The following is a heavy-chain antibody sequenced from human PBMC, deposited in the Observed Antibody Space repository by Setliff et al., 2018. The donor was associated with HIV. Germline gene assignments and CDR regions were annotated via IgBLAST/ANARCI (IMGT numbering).Heavy chain of an antibody. CDR3: AKDRSIAALGY. V-gene: IGHV3-23*01. J-gene: IGHJ4*02. D-gene: IGHD6-6*01. CDR1: TFSSYA. CDR2: ISGSGGST. Sequence: TFSSYAMSWVRQAPGKGLEWVSAISGSGGSTYYADSVKGRFTISRDNSKNTLYLQMNSLRAEDAAVYYCAKDRSIAALGYWGQGTLVTVSS.